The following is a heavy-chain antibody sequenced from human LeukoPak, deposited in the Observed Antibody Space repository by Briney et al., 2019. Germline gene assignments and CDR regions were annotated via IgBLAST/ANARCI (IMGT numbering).Heavy chain of an antibody. CDR1: GFTFSSYG. CDR3: ARRYYYDSSGYYFDY. D-gene: IGHD3-22*01. V-gene: IGHV3-7*01. J-gene: IGHJ4*02. Sequence: PGRSLRLSCAASGFTFSSYGMHWVRQAPGKGLEWVANIKQDGSEKYYVDSVKGRFTISRDNAKNSLYLQMNSLRAEDTAVYYCARRYYYDSSGYYFDYWGQGTLVTVSS. CDR2: IKQDGSEK.